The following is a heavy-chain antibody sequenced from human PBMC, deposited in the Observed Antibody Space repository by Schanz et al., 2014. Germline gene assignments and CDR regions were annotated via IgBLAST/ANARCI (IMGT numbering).Heavy chain of an antibody. Sequence: EVQLLESGGGLVQPGGSLRLSCAASGFTFSSYAMSWVRQAPGKGLEWVSALSGSGGSTYYADSVKGRFTISRKNSKNTPYRKTNSQRAEHTAVYYAAKESVPYYDLVADYYSIDHWGQGTLVTVSS. D-gene: IGHD3-16*01. J-gene: IGHJ4*02. CDR2: LSGSGGST. V-gene: IGHV3-23*01. CDR3: AKESVPYYDLVADYYSIDH. CDR1: GFTFSSYA.